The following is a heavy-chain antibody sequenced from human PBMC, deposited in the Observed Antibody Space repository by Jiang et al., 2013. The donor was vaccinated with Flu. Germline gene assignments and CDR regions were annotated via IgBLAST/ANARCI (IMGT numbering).Heavy chain of an antibody. Sequence: VKPSETLSLTCTVSGGSISSSSYYWGWIRQPPGKGLEWIGSIYYSGSTHYNPSLKSRVTISVDTSKNQFSLKLNSVTAADTAVYYCARHERYCSSTSCSNWFDPWGQGTLVTVSS. CDR2: IYYSGST. J-gene: IGHJ5*02. V-gene: IGHV4-39*01. CDR3: ARHERYCSSTSCSNWFDP. CDR1: GGSISSSSYY. D-gene: IGHD2-2*01.